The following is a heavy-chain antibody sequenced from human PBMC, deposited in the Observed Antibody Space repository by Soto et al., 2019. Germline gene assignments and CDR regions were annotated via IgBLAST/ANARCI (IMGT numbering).Heavy chain of an antibody. CDR2: IDPSDSYT. Sequence: GESLKISCKASGYNFTAFWIHWVRQMPGKGLEWLGKIDPSDSYTNYSPSFEGHVTILTDNSITTAYLQWSSLRASDTALYFCARVHKNWFDSWAQGTMVTVSS. V-gene: IGHV5-10-1*01. CDR1: GYNFTAFW. J-gene: IGHJ5*01. CDR3: ARVHKNWFDS.